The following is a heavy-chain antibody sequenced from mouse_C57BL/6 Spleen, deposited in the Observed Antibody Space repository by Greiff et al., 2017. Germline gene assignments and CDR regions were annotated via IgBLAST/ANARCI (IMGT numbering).Heavy chain of an antibody. CDR1: GYTFTSYW. CDR2: IYPGSGST. Sequence: QVQLKQPGAELVKPGASVKMSCKASGYTFTSYWITWVKQRPGQGLEWIGDIYPGSGSTNYNEKFKSKATLTVDTSSSTAYMQLSSLTSEDSAVYYCARSLDSSGYRFAYWGQGTLVTVSA. CDR3: ARSLDSSGYRFAY. D-gene: IGHD3-2*02. V-gene: IGHV1-55*01. J-gene: IGHJ3*01.